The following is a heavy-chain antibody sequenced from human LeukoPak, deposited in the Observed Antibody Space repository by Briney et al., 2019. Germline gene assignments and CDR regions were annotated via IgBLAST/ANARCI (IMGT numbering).Heavy chain of an antibody. CDR2: INHSGST. CDR3: ARPLGSSGLDALDI. D-gene: IGHD3-22*01. CDR1: GGSFSGYY. Sequence: SETLSLTCAVYGGSFSGYYWSWIRQPPGKGLEWIGEINHSGSTNYNPSLKSRVTISVDTSKNQFSLKLSSVTAADTAVYYCARPLGSSGLDALDIWGQGTMVTVSS. J-gene: IGHJ3*02. V-gene: IGHV4-34*01.